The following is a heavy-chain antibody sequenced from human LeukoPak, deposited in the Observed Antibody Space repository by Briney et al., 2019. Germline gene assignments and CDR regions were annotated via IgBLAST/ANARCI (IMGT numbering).Heavy chain of an antibody. CDR3: AKFTRIPPTYFVGYFDY. V-gene: IGHV3-23*01. CDR2: ISGSGGST. J-gene: IGHJ4*02. Sequence: GGSLRLSCAASGFPFSSYAMSGLRQAPRKGLDGVSGISGSGGSTYYAASVKGRFTISRDNSKNTLYLQMNSLRAEDTAVYYCAKFTRIPPTYFVGYFDYGGKGTLATVSS. CDR1: GFPFSSYA. D-gene: IGHD2-15*01.